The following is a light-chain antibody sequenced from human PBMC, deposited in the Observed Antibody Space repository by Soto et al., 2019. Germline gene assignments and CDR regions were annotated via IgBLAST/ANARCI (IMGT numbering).Light chain of an antibody. CDR2: GAS. CDR3: QQYNNWLGT. V-gene: IGKV3-15*01. J-gene: IGKJ1*01. CDR1: QSVSSN. Sequence: EVVMTQSPATLSVSPGERATLSCRASQSVSSNLAWYQQKPGQAPRLLIHGASTRATGIPARFSGSGSGTEFTLTISRLQSEDFAVYYCQQYNNWLGTFGQGTKVEIK.